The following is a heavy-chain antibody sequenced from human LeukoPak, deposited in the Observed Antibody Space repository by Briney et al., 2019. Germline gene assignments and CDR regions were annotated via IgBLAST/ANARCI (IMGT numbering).Heavy chain of an antibody. CDR1: GGSFSGYC. Sequence: SETLSRTCAVYGGSFSGYCWSWIRQPPGKGLEWIGEINHSGSTNYNPSLKSRVTISVDTSKNQFSLKLSSVTAADTAVYYCARLGVATNYYYYYMDVWGKGTTVTISS. J-gene: IGHJ6*03. CDR3: ARLGVATNYYYYYMDV. V-gene: IGHV4-34*01. CDR2: INHSGST. D-gene: IGHD5-12*01.